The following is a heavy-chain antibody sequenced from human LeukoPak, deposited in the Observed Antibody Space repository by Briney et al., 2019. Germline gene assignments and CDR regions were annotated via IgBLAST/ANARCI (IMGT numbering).Heavy chain of an antibody. CDR3: ARGGYYDSSGYYPFDY. CDR2: IYYSGST. J-gene: IGHJ4*02. D-gene: IGHD3-22*01. CDR1: GGSISSGDYY. Sequence: PSETLSLTCTVSGGSISSGDYYWSWIRQPPGKGLEWIGYIYYSGSTYYNPSLKSRVTISVDTSKNQFSLKLSPVTAADTAVYYCARGGYYDSSGYYPFDYWGQGTLVTVSS. V-gene: IGHV4-30-4*01.